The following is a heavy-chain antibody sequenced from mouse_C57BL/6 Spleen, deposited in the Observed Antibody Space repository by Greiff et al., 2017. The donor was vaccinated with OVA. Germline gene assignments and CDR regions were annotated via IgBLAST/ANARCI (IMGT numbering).Heavy chain of an antibody. CDR3: TTYYYGTPYAMDY. D-gene: IGHD1-1*01. J-gene: IGHJ4*01. CDR2: IDPEDGDT. Sequence: VQLKESGAELVRPGASVKLSCTASGFNIKDYYMHWVKQRPEQGLEWIGRIDPEDGDTEYAPKFQGKATMTADTSSNTAYLQLSSLTSEDTAVYYCTTYYYGTPYAMDYWGQGTSVTVSS. CDR1: GFNIKDYY. V-gene: IGHV14-1*01.